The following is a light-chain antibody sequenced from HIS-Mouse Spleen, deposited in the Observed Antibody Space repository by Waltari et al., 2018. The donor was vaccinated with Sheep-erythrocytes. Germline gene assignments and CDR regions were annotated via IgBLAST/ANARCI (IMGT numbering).Light chain of an antibody. CDR2: DVS. CDR3: CSYAGSYNHV. Sequence: QSALTQPRSVSGSPGQSVTISCPGTSSDVGGDNYVYWYQQQPGKAPKLMIYDVSKRPSGVPDRFSGSKSGNTASLTISGLQAEDEADYYCCSYAGSYNHVFATGTKVTVL. J-gene: IGLJ1*01. CDR1: SSDVGGDNY. V-gene: IGLV2-11*01.